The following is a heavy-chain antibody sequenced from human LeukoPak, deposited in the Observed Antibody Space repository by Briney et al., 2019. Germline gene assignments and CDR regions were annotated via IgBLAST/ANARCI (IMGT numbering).Heavy chain of an antibody. D-gene: IGHD1-14*01. Sequence: PSETLSLTCTVSGGSLNSYYWSWIRQPPGKGLEWIGYIYYSGSTNYNPSLKSRVTISLDTSKNQFSLKLSSVTAADTAVYFCARETGLYYFDYWGQGTLVTVSS. J-gene: IGHJ4*02. V-gene: IGHV4-59*12. CDR1: GGSLNSYY. CDR3: ARETGLYYFDY. CDR2: IYYSGST.